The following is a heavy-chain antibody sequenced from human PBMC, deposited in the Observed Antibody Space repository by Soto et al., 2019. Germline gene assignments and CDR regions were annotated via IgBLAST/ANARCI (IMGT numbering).Heavy chain of an antibody. CDR2: IYYSGST. D-gene: IGHD1-1*01. J-gene: IGHJ4*02. CDR1: GGSISSYY. CDR3: ARRCGYSFDY. V-gene: IGHV4-59*08. Sequence: QVQLQESGPGLVKPSETLSLTCTVSGGSISSYYWSWIRQPPGKGLEWIGYIYYSGSTNYNPSLQRRVTLSVNTSKNQYSLKLSSVSAADTAVYYCARRCGYSFDYWGQGTPVTVYS.